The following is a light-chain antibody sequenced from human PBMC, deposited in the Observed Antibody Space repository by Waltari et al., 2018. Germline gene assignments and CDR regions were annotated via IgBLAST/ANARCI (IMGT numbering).Light chain of an antibody. CDR3: LQYNDWPPWT. J-gene: IGKJ1*01. Sequence: EIVMTQSPATLSVSPGERATLSCRASQSVTSNLAWYQQKPGQAPRLLIFGASTRAADIPARFSGSGSGTEFTLPISSLQSEDFAVYYCLQYNDWPPWTFGQGTKVEI. CDR1: QSVTSN. V-gene: IGKV3-15*01. CDR2: GAS.